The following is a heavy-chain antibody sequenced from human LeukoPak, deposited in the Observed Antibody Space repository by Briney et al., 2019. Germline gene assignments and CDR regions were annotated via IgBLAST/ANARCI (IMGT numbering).Heavy chain of an antibody. CDR2: MNPNSGNT. Sequence: ASVKVSRKASGYTFTSYDINWVRQATGQGLEWMGWMNPNSGNTGYAQKFQGRVTMTRNTSISTAYMELSSLRSEDTAVYYCARGPAQDMVYYYYYGMDVWGQGTTVTVSS. J-gene: IGHJ6*02. CDR1: GYTFTSYD. CDR3: ARGPAQDMVYYYYYGMDV. D-gene: IGHD2-15*01. V-gene: IGHV1-8*01.